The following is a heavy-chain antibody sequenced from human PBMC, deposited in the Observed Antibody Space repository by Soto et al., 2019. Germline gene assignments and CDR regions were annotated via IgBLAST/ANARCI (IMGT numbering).Heavy chain of an antibody. J-gene: IGHJ4*02. V-gene: IGHV3-48*02. Sequence: GGSLRLSCAASGFTFSTYAMSWVRQAPGKGLEWVSYISSSSSTIYYADSVKGRFTISRDNAKNSLYLQMNSLRDEDTAVYYCARDAGYSYGPFDDWGQGTLVTVSS. CDR1: GFTFSTYA. CDR2: ISSSSSTI. D-gene: IGHD5-18*01. CDR3: ARDAGYSYGPFDD.